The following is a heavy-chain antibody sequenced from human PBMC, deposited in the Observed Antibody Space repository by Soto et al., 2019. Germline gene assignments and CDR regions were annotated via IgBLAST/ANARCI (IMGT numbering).Heavy chain of an antibody. CDR2: VADSGKT. Sequence: PSETLSLTCTISGGSPSYYYWSWVRQPPGKGLEWIGNVADSGKTSYSPSLRSRLTISVDTSNTRLSLTLSSVTAADTAIYYCATRITVFGLLIPPFDPWGQGTQVTVSS. CDR1: GGSPSYYY. V-gene: IGHV4-59*12. D-gene: IGHD3-3*01. J-gene: IGHJ5*02. CDR3: ATRITVFGLLIPPFDP.